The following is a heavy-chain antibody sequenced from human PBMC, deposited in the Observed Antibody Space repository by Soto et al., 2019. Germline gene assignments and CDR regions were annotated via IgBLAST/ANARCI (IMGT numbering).Heavy chain of an antibody. V-gene: IGHV4-59*11. D-gene: IGHD2-8*02. CDR2: SYYTGGT. CDR3: ARSPSYCTASRCFAVNGMDV. CDR1: GGYINDHY. Sequence: QVQLQESGPGLVKPSETLSLTCTVSGGYINDHYWTWIRQPPGRRLEWIGYSYYTGGTNYNPSLQSRGTISVDRSENQLSLKLTSVTAADTAVYYCARSPSYCTASRCFAVNGMDVWGQGTTVTVS. J-gene: IGHJ6*02.